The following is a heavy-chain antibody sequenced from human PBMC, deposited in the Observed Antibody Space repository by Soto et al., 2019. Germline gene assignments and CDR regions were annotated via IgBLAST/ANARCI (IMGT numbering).Heavy chain of an antibody. CDR2: VYDSAST. V-gene: IGHV4-61*01. J-gene: IGHJ4*02. Sequence: QVQLRESGPGLVKPSETLSLTCTVSGGPVISASYYWSWIRQTPGKGLEWLGYVYDSASTNYNPSLKGRVTIPLQTSKNQFSLKLSSVTAADTAVYFCARDTRGSIDHWGQGTLVTVSS. CDR1: GGPVISASYY. D-gene: IGHD2-15*01. CDR3: ARDTRGSIDH.